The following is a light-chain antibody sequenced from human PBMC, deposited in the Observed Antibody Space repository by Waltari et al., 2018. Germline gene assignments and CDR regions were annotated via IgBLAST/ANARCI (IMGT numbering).Light chain of an antibody. CDR3: SSFAGNNNPYV. Sequence: QSALTQPPSASGSPGQSVTTSCTGPSGDIGGYNLVSWYQQHPGKAPKLLIYEVTKRPSGVPDRFSGSKSGNTASLTVSGLQAEDEADYYCSSFAGNNNPYVFGTGTKVSVL. J-gene: IGLJ1*01. V-gene: IGLV2-8*01. CDR1: SGDIGGYNL. CDR2: EVT.